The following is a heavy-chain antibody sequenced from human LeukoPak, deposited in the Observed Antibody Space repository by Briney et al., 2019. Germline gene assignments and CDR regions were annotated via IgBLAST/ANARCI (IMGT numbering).Heavy chain of an antibody. J-gene: IGHJ6*03. D-gene: IGHD3-3*01. V-gene: IGHV1-69*01. Sequence: SVKVSCKASGGTFSSYAISWVRQAPGQGLEWMGGIIPIFGTANYAQKFQGRVTITADESTSTAYMELSSLRSEDTAVYYCASLDFWSGYYASPYYYYYMDVWGEGTTVTVSS. CDR1: GGTFSSYA. CDR3: ASLDFWSGYYASPYYYYYMDV. CDR2: IIPIFGTA.